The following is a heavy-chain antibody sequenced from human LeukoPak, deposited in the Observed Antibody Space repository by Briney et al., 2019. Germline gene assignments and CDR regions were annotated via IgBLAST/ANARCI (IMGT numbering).Heavy chain of an antibody. J-gene: IGHJ4*02. CDR3: ASGATVTTVFDY. CDR1: GGTFSSYA. CDR2: IIPIFGTA. D-gene: IGHD4-17*01. Sequence: GASVKVSCKASGGTFSSYAISWVRQAPGQGLEWMGGIIPIFGTANYAQKFQGRVTVTADESTSTAYMELSSLRSEDTAVYYCASGATVTTVFDYWGQGTLVTVSS. V-gene: IGHV1-69*13.